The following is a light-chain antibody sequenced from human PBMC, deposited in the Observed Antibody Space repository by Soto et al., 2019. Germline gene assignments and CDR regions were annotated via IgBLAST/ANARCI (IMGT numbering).Light chain of an antibody. CDR3: QQYGSSPWT. CDR1: QSVSSGF. V-gene: IGKV3-20*01. J-gene: IGKJ1*01. CDR2: GAS. Sequence: DNVLKQSPGTLSLSPGERATLSCRASQSVSSGFLAWYQQKPGQAPRLLIYGASSRATGIPDRFSGSGSGTDFTLAISRLEPEDFAVYYCQQYGSSPWTFGQGTKV.